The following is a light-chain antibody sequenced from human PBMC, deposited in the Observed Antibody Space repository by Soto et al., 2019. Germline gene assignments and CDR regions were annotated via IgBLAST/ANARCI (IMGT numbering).Light chain of an antibody. J-gene: IGKJ5*01. CDR2: AAS. Sequence: DIQMTQSPSSLSASIGDSVTITCRASQSIIGYLNWYQQKPGKAPRLLINAASNLQSGVPSMISVSGSGTDFTLTISSLQSDDFTTYYCQQMYSTPHAFSQGTCLEIK. CDR1: QSIIGY. V-gene: IGKV1-39*01. CDR3: QQMYSTPHA.